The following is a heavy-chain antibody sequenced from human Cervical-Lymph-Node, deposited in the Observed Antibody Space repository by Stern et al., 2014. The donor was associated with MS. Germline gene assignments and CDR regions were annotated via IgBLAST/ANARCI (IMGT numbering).Heavy chain of an antibody. V-gene: IGHV4-61*02. CDR2: IYPSGNA. CDR3: ARDYCGGDCYYNWFDP. D-gene: IGHD2-21*02. J-gene: IGHJ5*02. CDR1: GGSISSTSFY. Sequence: VQLVESGPGLVKPSQTLSLTCTVSGGSISSTSFYWSWIRQSAGKGLEWIGRIYPSGNANYNPSLKSRVAMSVDTSKNQFSLRLSSGTAADTAVYYCARDYCGGDCYYNWFDPWGQGTLVTVSS.